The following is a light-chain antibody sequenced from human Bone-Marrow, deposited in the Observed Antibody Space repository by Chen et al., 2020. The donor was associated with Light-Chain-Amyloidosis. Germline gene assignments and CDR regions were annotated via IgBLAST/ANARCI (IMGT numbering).Light chain of an antibody. CDR3: SSYTITNTLV. J-gene: IGLJ1*01. CDR1: RSEVGGDNH. V-gene: IGLV2-14*01. CDR2: EVT. Sequence: QSALTQPASVYGSPGQSITISCTGTRSEVGGDNHVSWYQQHPDKAPKLMIYEVTNRPSWVPDRFSGSKSDNTASLTISGLQTEDEADYFCSSYTITNTLVFGSGTRVTVL.